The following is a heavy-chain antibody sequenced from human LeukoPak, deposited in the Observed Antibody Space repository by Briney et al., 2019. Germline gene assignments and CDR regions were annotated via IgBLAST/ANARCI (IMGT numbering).Heavy chain of an antibody. CDR3: ARHVWLQPFDY. Sequence: PSETLSLTCSVSGXSISSRSYYWGWVRQPPGKGLEWIGYIYYSGSTNYNPSLKSRVTISVDTSKNQFSLKLSSVTAADTAVYYCARHVWLQPFDYWGQGTLVTVSS. J-gene: IGHJ4*02. V-gene: IGHV4-61*05. CDR2: IYYSGST. CDR1: GXSISSRSYY. D-gene: IGHD3-9*01.